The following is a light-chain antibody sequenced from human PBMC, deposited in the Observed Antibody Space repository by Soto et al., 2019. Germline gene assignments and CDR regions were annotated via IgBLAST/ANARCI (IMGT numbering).Light chain of an antibody. Sequence: MSQSPATLSVSTGERATLHCRASQSVSSNLAWYQQKPGQAPRLLIYGASTRATGIPARFSGSGSGTEFTLTISSLQSEDFAVYYCQQYNDWPRTFGQGTNVDIK. CDR2: GAS. V-gene: IGKV3-15*01. CDR1: QSVSSN. CDR3: QQYNDWPRT. J-gene: IGKJ1*01.